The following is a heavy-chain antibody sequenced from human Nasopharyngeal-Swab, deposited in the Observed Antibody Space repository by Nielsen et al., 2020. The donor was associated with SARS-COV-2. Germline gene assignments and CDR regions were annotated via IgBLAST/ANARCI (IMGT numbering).Heavy chain of an antibody. CDR1: GFTFDDYS. V-gene: IGHV3-9*01. CDR3: AKGDSPVHTAPGDPRKDAFDI. Sequence: SLKISCTASGFTFDDYSMNWVRQVPGKGLEWVSGITWNSGTIGYADSVKGRFTISRDNAKNSLYLQMNSLRPEDTALYYCAKGDSPVHTAPGDPRKDAFDIWGQGTMVTVSS. J-gene: IGHJ3*02. D-gene: IGHD5-18*01. CDR2: ITWNSGTI.